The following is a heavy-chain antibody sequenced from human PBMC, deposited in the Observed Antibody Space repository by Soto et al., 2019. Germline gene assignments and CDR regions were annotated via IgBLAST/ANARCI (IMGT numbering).Heavy chain of an antibody. CDR1: GFTFTSYG. V-gene: IGHV3-30*18. Sequence: GGSLRLSCAASGFTFTSYGMHWVRQAPGKGLEWVAVISYDGSNKYYADSVKGRFTISRDNSKNTLYLQMNSLRPEDTAVYYCAKEVVVRRFLEWLDPFYYYGMDVWGQGTTVTVSS. J-gene: IGHJ6*02. CDR3: AKEVVVRRFLEWLDPFYYYGMDV. D-gene: IGHD3-3*01. CDR2: ISYDGSNK.